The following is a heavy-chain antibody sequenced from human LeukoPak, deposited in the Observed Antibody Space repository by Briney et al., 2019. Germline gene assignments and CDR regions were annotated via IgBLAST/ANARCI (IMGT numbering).Heavy chain of an antibody. CDR3: TTDVATVNDY. D-gene: IGHD5-12*01. CDR1: GFTFSNAW. Sequence: GGSLRLSCAASGFTFSNAWMSWVRQAPGKGLEWVGRIKSKTGGGTTDYAVPGRGRFTTSRDDSNNTLYLQMNRLKTEDTAVYYCTTDVATVNDYWGQGTLVTVSS. J-gene: IGHJ4*02. CDR2: IKSKTGGGTT. V-gene: IGHV3-15*01.